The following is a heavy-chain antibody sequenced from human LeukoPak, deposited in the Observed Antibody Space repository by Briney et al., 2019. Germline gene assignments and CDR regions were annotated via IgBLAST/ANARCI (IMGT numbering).Heavy chain of an antibody. J-gene: IGHJ3*02. Sequence: SETLSLTCTVSGGXISFYFCTWIRQPAGKGLEWIGRIYSSGATNYNPSLKSRVIMSIDTSKKQFSLKLTSVTAADTAVYYCARDVQPGRRVDGFDIWGQGTMVTVSS. V-gene: IGHV4-4*07. CDR1: GGXISFYF. CDR3: ARDVQPGRRVDGFDI. D-gene: IGHD1-1*01. CDR2: IYSSGAT.